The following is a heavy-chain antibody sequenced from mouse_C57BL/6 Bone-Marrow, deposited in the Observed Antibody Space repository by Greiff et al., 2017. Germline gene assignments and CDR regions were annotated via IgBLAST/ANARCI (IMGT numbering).Heavy chain of an antibody. CDR2: IDPEDGET. J-gene: IGHJ2*01. D-gene: IGHD1-1*01. V-gene: IGHV14-2*01. CDR1: GFNIKDYY. CDR3: TRSLIYYGTNY. Sequence: VQLQQSGAELVKPGASVKLSCTASGFNIKDYYIHWVKQRTEQGLEWIGRIDPEDGETKYAPKFQDKATITAEKASNTAYLQLSSLTSEDTAVYYCTRSLIYYGTNYWGQGTTLTVSS.